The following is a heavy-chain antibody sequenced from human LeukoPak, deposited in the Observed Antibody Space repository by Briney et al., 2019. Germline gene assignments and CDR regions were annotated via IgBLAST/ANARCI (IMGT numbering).Heavy chain of an antibody. J-gene: IGHJ4*02. V-gene: IGHV4-4*07. CDR1: GGSISSYY. Sequence: SETLSLTCTVSGGSISSYYWSWIRQPAGKGLEWIGRIYTSGSTNYNPSLKSRVTMSVGTSKNQFSLKLSSVTAADTAVYYCARDTYYYDSSGYYGFDYWGQGTLVTVSS. D-gene: IGHD3-22*01. CDR3: ARDTYYYDSSGYYGFDY. CDR2: IYTSGST.